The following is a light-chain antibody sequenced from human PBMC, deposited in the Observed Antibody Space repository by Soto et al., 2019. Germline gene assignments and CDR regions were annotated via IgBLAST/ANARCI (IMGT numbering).Light chain of an antibody. CDR2: AAS. V-gene: IGKV3-20*01. Sequence: EIVLTQSPGTLSLSPGERATLSCRASQSVSSSYLAWYQQKPGQAPRLLIYAASSRATGIPDRFSGSGSGTDFTLTTTRLEPEDFAVYYCQQYGSSSWTFGQGTKVDIK. CDR3: QQYGSSSWT. CDR1: QSVSSSY. J-gene: IGKJ1*01.